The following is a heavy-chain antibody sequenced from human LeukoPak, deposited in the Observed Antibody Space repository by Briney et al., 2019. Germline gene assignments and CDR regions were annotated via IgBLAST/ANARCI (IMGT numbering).Heavy chain of an antibody. V-gene: IGHV4-39*01. CDR1: GGSISSSSYY. CDR3: ARQAQWTQVIWFGELFFNWYDP. D-gene: IGHD3-10*01. CDR2: INHSGST. Sequence: PSETLSLTCTVSGGSISSSSYYWSWIRQPPGKGLEWIGEINHSGSTNYNPSLKSRVTISVDTSKNQFSLKLSSVTAADTAVYYCARQAQWTQVIWFGELFFNWYDPWGQGTLVTVSS. J-gene: IGHJ5*02.